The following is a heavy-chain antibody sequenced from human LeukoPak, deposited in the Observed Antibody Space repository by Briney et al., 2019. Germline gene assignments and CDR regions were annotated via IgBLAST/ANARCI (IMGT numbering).Heavy chain of an antibody. CDR1: GFTFSSND. V-gene: IGHV3-23*01. CDR3: AKALTRWAFDI. Sequence: GGSLRLSCAASGFTFSSNDMSWVRQAPGKGLEWVSSMSLSTNGKTYADSVKGRFTISTDNAQNTLYLQMESLRAEDTAIYYCAKALTRWAFDIWGQGTTVTVSS. D-gene: IGHD3-16*01. CDR2: MSLSTNGK. J-gene: IGHJ3*02.